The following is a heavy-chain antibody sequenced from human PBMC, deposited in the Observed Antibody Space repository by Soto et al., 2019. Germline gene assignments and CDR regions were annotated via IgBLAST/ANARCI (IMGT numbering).Heavy chain of an antibody. D-gene: IGHD3-16*01. V-gene: IGHV3-23*01. CDR2: ISATGGGT. Sequence: GGSLRLSCAASGFKFSNYAMSWVRQAPGKGLEWVSLISATGGGTYYADSVKGRFTISRGNSHNTLYLQVHSLTAEDTAVYYCAKDRRAGGNSAFYFDFWGQGAQVTVSS. CDR3: AKDRRAGGNSAFYFDF. J-gene: IGHJ4*02. CDR1: GFKFSNYA.